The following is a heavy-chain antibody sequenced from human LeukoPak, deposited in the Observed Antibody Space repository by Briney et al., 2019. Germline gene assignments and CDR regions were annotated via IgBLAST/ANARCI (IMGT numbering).Heavy chain of an antibody. D-gene: IGHD5-12*01. J-gene: IGHJ6*02. CDR2: ISGDGGST. CDR1: GFTFDDYA. CDR3: AKDKLVANYYYGMDV. Sequence: QTGGSLGLSCAASGFTFDDYAMHWVRQAPGKGLEWVSLISGDGGSTYYADSVKGRFTISRDNSKNSLCLQMNSLRTEDTALYYCAKDKLVANYYYGMDVWGQGTTVTVSS. V-gene: IGHV3-43*02.